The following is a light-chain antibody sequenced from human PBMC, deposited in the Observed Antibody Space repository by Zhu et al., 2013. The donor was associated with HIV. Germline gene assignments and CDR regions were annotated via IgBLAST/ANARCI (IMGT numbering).Light chain of an antibody. CDR3: QAWDSNTARV. Sequence: SHELTQPPSVSVSPGQTATITCSGDKLGDKYVCWYQQKPGQSPVLVIYQDNKRPSGIPERFSGSNSGNTATLTIGGTQAMDEADYYCQAWDSNTARVFGGGTKLTVL. CDR2: QDN. J-gene: IGLJ3*02. V-gene: IGLV3-1*01. CDR1: KLGDKY.